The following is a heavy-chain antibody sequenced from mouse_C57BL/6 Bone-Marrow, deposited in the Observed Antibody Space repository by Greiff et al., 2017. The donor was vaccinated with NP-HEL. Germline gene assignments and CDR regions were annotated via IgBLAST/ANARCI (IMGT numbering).Heavy chain of an antibody. CDR1: GYTFTSYG. Sequence: VQLQQSGAELARPGASVKLSCKASGYTFTSYGISWVKQRTGQGLEWIGEIYPRSGNTYYNEKFKGKATLTADKSSSTAYMELRSLTSEDSAVYCCARLYYYGSFYWYFDVWGTGTTVTVSS. V-gene: IGHV1-81*01. D-gene: IGHD1-1*01. CDR2: IYPRSGNT. CDR3: ARLYYYGSFYWYFDV. J-gene: IGHJ1*03.